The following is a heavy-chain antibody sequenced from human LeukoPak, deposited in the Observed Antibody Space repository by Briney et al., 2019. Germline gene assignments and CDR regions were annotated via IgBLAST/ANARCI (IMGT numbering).Heavy chain of an antibody. V-gene: IGHV2-5*01. D-gene: IGHD1-1*01. J-gene: IGHJ4*02. CDR1: GFSLTTSGVG. Sequence: SGPTLVNPTQTLTLTCTFSGFSLTTSGVGVGWIRQPPGKALEWLTLIYWNDDKRYSPSLKSRLTITKDTSKNQVVLTMTNMDPVDTATYYCAHRLIYSNWNLFDYWGQGTLVTVSS. CDR3: AHRLIYSNWNLFDY. CDR2: IYWNDDK.